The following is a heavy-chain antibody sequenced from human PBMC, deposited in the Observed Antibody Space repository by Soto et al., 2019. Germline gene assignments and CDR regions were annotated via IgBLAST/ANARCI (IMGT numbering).Heavy chain of an antibody. J-gene: IGHJ5*02. V-gene: IGHV1-69*06. CDR2: IIPIFGTA. D-gene: IGHD3-22*01. Sequence: LSCKACGVTYSSYAMCWVRQAHRQGLEWMGGIIPIFGTANYAQKFQGRVTITADKSTSTAYMELSSLRSEDTAVYYCARGGIYDSSGYPWLDPRGQGTLVTLSS. CDR1: GVTYSSYA. CDR3: ARGGIYDSSGYPWLDP.